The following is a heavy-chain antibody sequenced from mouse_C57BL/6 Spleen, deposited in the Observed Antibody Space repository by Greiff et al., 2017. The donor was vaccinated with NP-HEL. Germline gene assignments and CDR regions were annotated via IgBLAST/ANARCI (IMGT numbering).Heavy chain of an antibody. Sequence: VQLQQSGAELVRPGASVTLSCKASGYTFTDYEMHWVKQTPVHGLEWIGAIDPETGGTAYNQKFKGKAILTADKSSSTAYMELRSLTSEDSAVYYCTRNPNWAFDYWGQGTTLTVSS. J-gene: IGHJ2*01. V-gene: IGHV1-15*01. CDR1: GYTFTDYE. CDR2: IDPETGGT. D-gene: IGHD4-1*01. CDR3: TRNPNWAFDY.